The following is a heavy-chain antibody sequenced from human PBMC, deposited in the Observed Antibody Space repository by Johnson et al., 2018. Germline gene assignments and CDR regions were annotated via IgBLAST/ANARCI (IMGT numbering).Heavy chain of an antibody. Sequence: VQLVQSGGGLVQPGGSLRLSCAASGFTFSSYAMSWVRQAPGKGLEWVSAISGSGGSTYYADSVKGRFTISRDNSKNTLYLQMNSLRAEDTAVYYCAKKGSSGSCYYYYYYDMDVWGKGTTVTGSS. CDR2: ISGSGGST. CDR3: AKKGSSGSCYYYYYYDMDV. J-gene: IGHJ6*03. V-gene: IGHV3-23*04. D-gene: IGHD1-26*01. CDR1: GFTFSSYA.